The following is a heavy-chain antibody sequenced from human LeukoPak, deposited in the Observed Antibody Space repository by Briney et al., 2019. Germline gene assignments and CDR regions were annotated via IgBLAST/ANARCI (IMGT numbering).Heavy chain of an antibody. CDR2: ISPDGRST. V-gene: IGHV3-74*01. CDR3: AMGYKSAYSWDY. Sequence: GGSLRLSCAASGFTSSVFWMFWVRQAPGQGLVWVSHISPDGRSTNYADSVKGRFTISRDNARNTSYLQLNSLTAEDTAVYYCAMGYKSAYSWDYWGQGTLVTVSS. CDR1: GFTSSVFW. D-gene: IGHD5-18*01. J-gene: IGHJ4*02.